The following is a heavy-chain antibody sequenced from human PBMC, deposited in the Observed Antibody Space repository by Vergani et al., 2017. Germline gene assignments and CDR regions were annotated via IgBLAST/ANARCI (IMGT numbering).Heavy chain of an antibody. D-gene: IGHD3-3*01. CDR2: LNKNNYYI. V-gene: IGHV3-21*01. CDR1: GFSLSTYT. Sequence: EVQLVESGGGLVNPGGCLTLSCVASGFSLSTYTFNWVRQAPGGGLEWVSSLNKNNYYIYYADSVKGRFTIYKDNTVDMLSLQMNSLRPDDTAVYYCVRGGRGDHGDFWSRLGPWGQGTRVIVSS. CDR3: VRGGRGDHGDFWSRLGP. J-gene: IGHJ5*02.